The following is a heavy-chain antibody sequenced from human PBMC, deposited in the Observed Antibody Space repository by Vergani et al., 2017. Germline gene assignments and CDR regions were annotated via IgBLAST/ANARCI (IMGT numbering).Heavy chain of an antibody. V-gene: IGHV3-33*01. J-gene: IGHJ5*02. CDR3: ARDLRLLYNRFDP. Sequence: QVQLVESGGGVVQPGRSLRLPCAASGFTCNQYGMHWVRQAPGKGLEWVAVTWYDGNNKQYADSVKGRFTISRDNSKSTMYLQMNSLIDEDTGVYYCARDLRLLYNRFDPWGQGTLVTVSS. CDR1: GFTCNQYG. D-gene: IGHD1-14*01. CDR2: TWYDGNNK.